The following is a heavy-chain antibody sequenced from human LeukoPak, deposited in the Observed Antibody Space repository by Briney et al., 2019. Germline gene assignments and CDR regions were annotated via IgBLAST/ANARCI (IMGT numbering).Heavy chain of an antibody. V-gene: IGHV4-61*01. J-gene: IGHJ4*02. CDR1: GGSINSGTYY. Sequence: SQTLSLTCTVSGGSINSGTYYWSWIRQPPGKGLEWIGYINYSGSTKYNPSLQSRVTILVDTSKNQFSLKLSSVTAADTAVYYCARHGPEGGATHFDYWGQGTLVTVSS. CDR2: INYSGST. D-gene: IGHD1-26*01. CDR3: ARHGPEGGATHFDY.